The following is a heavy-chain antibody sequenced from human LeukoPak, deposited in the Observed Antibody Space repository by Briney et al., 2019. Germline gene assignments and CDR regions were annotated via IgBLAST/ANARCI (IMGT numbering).Heavy chain of an antibody. CDR1: GFTFSSYS. CDR2: ISSSSSYI. CDR3: ARGIDDLGYYFDY. D-gene: IGHD1-1*01. J-gene: IGHJ4*02. V-gene: IGHV3-21*01. Sequence: GGSLRLSCAASGFTFSSYSMNWVRQAPGKGLEWVSSISSSSSYIYYADSVKGRFTISRDNAKNSLYLQMNSLRAEDTAVYYCARGIDDLGYYFDYWGQGTLVTVSS.